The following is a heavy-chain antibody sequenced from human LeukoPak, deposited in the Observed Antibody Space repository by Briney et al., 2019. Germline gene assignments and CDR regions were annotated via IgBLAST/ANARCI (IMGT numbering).Heavy chain of an antibody. Sequence: GGSLRLSCAASGFTFSSYVMHWVRQAPGKGLEWVAIISYDGSNEYYADSVKGRFTISRDNSKNTLYLQMNSLRAEDTAVYYCAKDGSGSFLPLYYYYYMDVWGKGTTVTVSS. CDR3: AKDGSGSFLPLYYYYYMDV. CDR2: ISYDGSNE. D-gene: IGHD3-10*01. CDR1: GFTFSSYV. V-gene: IGHV3-30*04. J-gene: IGHJ6*03.